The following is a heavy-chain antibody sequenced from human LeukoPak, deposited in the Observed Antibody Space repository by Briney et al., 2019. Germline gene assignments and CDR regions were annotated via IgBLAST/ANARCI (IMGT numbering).Heavy chain of an antibody. V-gene: IGHV3-11*06. CDR3: ARDFGANNWFDP. J-gene: IGHJ5*02. D-gene: IGHD3-10*01. Sequence: GGSLRLSCAASGFTFSDYYMSWIRQDPGKGLEWVSYISSSSSYTNYADSVKGRFTISRDNAKNSLYLQMNRLRAEDTAVYYCARDFGANNWFDPWGQGTLVTVSS. CDR2: ISSSSSYT. CDR1: GFTFSDYY.